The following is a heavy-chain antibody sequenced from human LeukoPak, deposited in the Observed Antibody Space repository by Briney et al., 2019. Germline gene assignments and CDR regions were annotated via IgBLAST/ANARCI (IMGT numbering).Heavy chain of an antibody. V-gene: IGHV3-66*01. CDR1: GFTVSSNY. J-gene: IGHJ3*02. Sequence: PGGSLRLSCAASGFTVSSNYMSWVRQAPGKGLEWVSVIYSGGSTYYADSVKGRFTISRDNSKNTLYLQMNSLRAEDTAVYYCAREGRFFDWLLPLFEIWGQGKMVTVSS. CDR3: AREGRFFDWLLPLFEI. CDR2: IYSGGST. D-gene: IGHD3-9*01.